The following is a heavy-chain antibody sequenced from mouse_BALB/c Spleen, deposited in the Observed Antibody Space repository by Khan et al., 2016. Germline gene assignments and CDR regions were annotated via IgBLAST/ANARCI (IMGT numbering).Heavy chain of an antibody. Sequence: EVELVESGAELVRPGALVKLSCKASGFNIKDYYMHWVKQRPEQGLEWIGWIDPENGNTIYDPKFQGKASITADTSSNTAYLQLSSLTSEDTAVYYWALDGSWFAYWGQGTLVTVSA. CDR2: IDPENGNT. J-gene: IGHJ3*01. CDR3: ALDGSWFAY. D-gene: IGHD2-3*01. CDR1: GFNIKDYY. V-gene: IGHV14-1*02.